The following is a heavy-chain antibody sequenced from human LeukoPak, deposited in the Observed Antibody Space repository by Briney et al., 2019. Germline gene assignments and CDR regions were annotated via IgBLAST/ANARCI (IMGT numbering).Heavy chain of an antibody. Sequence: PGGSLRLSCAASGFTFSSYAMHWVRQAPGKGLEWVAVISYDGSSKYYADSVKGRFTISRDNSKNTLYLQMNSLKAEDTAVYYCARGWSTVTTFDYWGQGTLVTVSS. D-gene: IGHD4-17*01. CDR3: ARGWSTVTTFDY. V-gene: IGHV3-30-3*01. CDR1: GFTFSSYA. CDR2: ISYDGSSK. J-gene: IGHJ4*02.